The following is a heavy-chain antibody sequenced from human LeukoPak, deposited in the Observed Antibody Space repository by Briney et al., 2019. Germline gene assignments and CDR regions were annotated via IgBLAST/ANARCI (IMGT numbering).Heavy chain of an antibody. J-gene: IGHJ6*02. V-gene: IGHV4-59*08. Sequence: SETLSLTCTVSGGSIGSYYWSWIRQPPGKGLEWIGYIYYSGRTNYNPSLKSRVTILADTSKNQFSLKVTSVTAADTAVYYCARHLDPFTTGGDYYYYGMDVWGQGTTVTVSS. CDR2: IYYSGRT. CDR1: GGSIGSYY. CDR3: ARHLDPFTTGGDYYYYGMDV. D-gene: IGHD3-22*01.